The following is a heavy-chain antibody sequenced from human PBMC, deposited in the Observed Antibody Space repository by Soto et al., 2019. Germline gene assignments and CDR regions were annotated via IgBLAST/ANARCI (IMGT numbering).Heavy chain of an antibody. CDR1: GGSITSYY. D-gene: IGHD1-1*01. J-gene: IGHJ4*02. Sequence: SETLSLTCTVSGGSITSYYWSWIRQPPGKGLEWIGYIYYSGSTKYNPSLESRVTISIDTSKNQFSLKLISVTAADTAIYYCASVKNWNVFDYWGQGTLVTVS. CDR2: IYYSGST. CDR3: ASVKNWNVFDY. V-gene: IGHV4-59*01.